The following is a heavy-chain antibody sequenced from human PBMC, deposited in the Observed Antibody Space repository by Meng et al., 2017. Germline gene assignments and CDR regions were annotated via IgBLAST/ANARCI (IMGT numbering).Heavy chain of an antibody. J-gene: IGHJ5*02. V-gene: IGHV1-3*01. D-gene: IGHD3-3*01. CDR3: ARVLPATIFGVVIDSWFDP. CDR2: INAGKGNT. Sequence: QVQFVQYGAEVKKPGASVKVSCKASGYTFTSYAMNWGRQAPGQRLEWMGWINAGKGNTKYSQKFQGRVTITRDTSASTAYMELSSLRSEDAAVYYCARVLPATIFGVVIDSWFDPWGQGTLVTVSS. CDR1: GYTFTSYA.